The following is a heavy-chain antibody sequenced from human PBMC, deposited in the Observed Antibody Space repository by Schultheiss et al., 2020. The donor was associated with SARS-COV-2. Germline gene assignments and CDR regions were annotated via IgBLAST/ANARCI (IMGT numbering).Heavy chain of an antibody. V-gene: IGHV4-38-2*01. CDR2: IYYSGST. CDR1: GYSMRSGYY. J-gene: IGHJ4*02. Sequence: SETLSLTCAVSGYSMRSGYYWSWIRQPPGKGLEWIGYIYYSGSTYYNPSLKSLVTISVDTSKNQFSLKLSSVTAADTAVYYCARGREWELHPFDYWGQGTLVTVSS. CDR3: ARGREWELHPFDY. D-gene: IGHD1-26*01.